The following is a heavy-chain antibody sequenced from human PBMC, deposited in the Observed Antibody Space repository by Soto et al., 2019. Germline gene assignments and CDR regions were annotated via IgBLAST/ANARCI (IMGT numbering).Heavy chain of an antibody. D-gene: IGHD2-8*01. CDR3: VSQRTSVLTQAYFDY. J-gene: IGHJ4*02. CDR1: GGSVSNSNYY. CDR2: VYYRGRS. V-gene: IGHV4-39*01. Sequence: SEPLSLTCTVSGGSVSNSNYYWGWIRQSPGKGLEWIGSVYYRGRSYSKSSVKSRVTISVDTSKNQFSLNLNSVTASDTAVYYCVSQRTSVLTQAYFDYWGPGALVTVSS.